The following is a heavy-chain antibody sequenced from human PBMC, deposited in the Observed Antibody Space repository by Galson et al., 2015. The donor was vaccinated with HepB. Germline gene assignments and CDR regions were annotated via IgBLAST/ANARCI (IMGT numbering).Heavy chain of an antibody. J-gene: IGHJ4*02. CDR1: GFTFSRYS. CDR3: ARGEGTFSALVDY. V-gene: IGHV3-21*01. D-gene: IGHD3-10*01. Sequence: SLRLSCAASGFTFSRYSMNWVRQAPGKGLEWVSSISSSSSYIYYADSVKGRFTISRDNAKNSLYLQMNSLRAEDTAVYYCARGEGTFSALVDYWGQGTLVTVSS. CDR2: ISSSSSYI.